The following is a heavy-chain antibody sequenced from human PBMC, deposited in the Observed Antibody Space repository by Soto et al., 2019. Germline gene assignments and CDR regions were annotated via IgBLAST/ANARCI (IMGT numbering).Heavy chain of an antibody. D-gene: IGHD3-22*01. Sequence: SVKVSCKASGGTFSSYSISWVRQAPGQGLEWMGRVIPILNKADYAQKFQGRVTITADKPTGTAYMELNSLRSADTAVYYCARDFRRYYDSSGYSEFDPWGQGTLVTVSS. CDR1: GGTFSSYS. V-gene: IGHV1-69*04. J-gene: IGHJ5*02. CDR3: ARDFRRYYDSSGYSEFDP. CDR2: VIPILNKA.